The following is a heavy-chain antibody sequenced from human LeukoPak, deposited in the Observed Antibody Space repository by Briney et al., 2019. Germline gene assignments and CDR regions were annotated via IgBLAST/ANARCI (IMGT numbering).Heavy chain of an antibody. CDR3: ASGRGVYYYYGMDV. CDR1: GGSFSGYY. V-gene: IGHV4-34*01. D-gene: IGHD5-12*01. Sequence: PSQTLSLTCAVYGGSFSGYYWSWIRQPPGKGLEWIGEINHSRSTNYNPSLKSRVTISVDTSKNQFSLKLSSVTAADTAVYYCASGRGVYYYYGMDVWGQGTTVTVSS. CDR2: INHSRST. J-gene: IGHJ6*02.